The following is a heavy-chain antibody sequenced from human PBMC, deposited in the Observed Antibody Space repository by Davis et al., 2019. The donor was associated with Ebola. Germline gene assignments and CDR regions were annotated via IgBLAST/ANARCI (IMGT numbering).Heavy chain of an antibody. CDR2: IKQDGSEK. Sequence: PGGSLRLSCAASGFTFSNYWMSWVRQAPGKGLEWVANIKQDGSEKYYVDSVKGRFTISRDNAKSSAYLQMNSLRVEDTAVYYCLSSGDGPWGQGTLVTVSS. D-gene: IGHD3-22*01. CDR3: LSSGDGP. CDR1: GFTFSNYW. V-gene: IGHV3-7*03. J-gene: IGHJ5*02.